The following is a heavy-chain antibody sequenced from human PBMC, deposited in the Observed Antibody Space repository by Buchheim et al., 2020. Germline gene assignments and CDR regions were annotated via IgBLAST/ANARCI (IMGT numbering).Heavy chain of an antibody. CDR3: ARDQSWYFDY. CDR2: IWFDGSNE. V-gene: IGHV3-33*01. J-gene: IGHJ4*02. Sequence: QVQLVESGGGVVQPGRSLRLSCAASGFTFSSYGMHWVRQAPGKGLDWVAVIWFDGSNEYYADSVKGRFTISRDNSKNTLYLQMNSLGAEDTAVYYCARDQSWYFDYWGQGTL. CDR1: GFTFSSYG. D-gene: IGHD6-13*01.